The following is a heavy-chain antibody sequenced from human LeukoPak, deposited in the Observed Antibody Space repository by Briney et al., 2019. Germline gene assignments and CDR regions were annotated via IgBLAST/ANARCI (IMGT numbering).Heavy chain of an antibody. CDR1: GYTFTSYD. Sequence: ASVKVSCKASGYTFTSYDMHWVRQAPGQGLEWMGIINPSGGSTSYAQKFQGRVTITADKSTSTAYMELSSLRSEDTAVYYCARDCPCRDGYAKSGEVYWFDPWGQGTLVTVSS. J-gene: IGHJ5*02. D-gene: IGHD5-24*01. CDR3: ARDCPCRDGYAKSGEVYWFDP. V-gene: IGHV1-46*01. CDR2: INPSGGST.